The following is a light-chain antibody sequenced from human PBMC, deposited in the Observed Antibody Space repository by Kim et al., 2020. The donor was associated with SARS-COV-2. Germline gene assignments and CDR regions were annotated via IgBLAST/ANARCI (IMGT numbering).Light chain of an antibody. J-gene: IGKJ4*01. CDR2: AAS. CDR1: QGIRSW. CDR3: QQSDYFPFN. Sequence: SASVGDRVTITCRASQGIRSWLAWYQQKPGNAPKLLIYAASSLESGVPSRFSGSGSGTDFTLTISSVQPEDFATYYCQQSDYFPFNFGGGTKLEI. V-gene: IGKV1-12*02.